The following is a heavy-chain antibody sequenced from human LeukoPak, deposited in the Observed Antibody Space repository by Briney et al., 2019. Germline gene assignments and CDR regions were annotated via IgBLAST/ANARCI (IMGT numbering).Heavy chain of an antibody. CDR2: INHSGST. D-gene: IGHD6-13*01. Sequence: SETLSLTCAVYGGSFSGYYWSWIRQPPGKGLEWIGEINHSGSTYYNPSLKSRVTISVDTSKNQFSLKLSSVTAADTAVYYCARVQYSSSWYHYYYMDVWGKGTTVTVSS. CDR1: GGSFSGYY. V-gene: IGHV4-34*01. J-gene: IGHJ6*03. CDR3: ARVQYSSSWYHYYYMDV.